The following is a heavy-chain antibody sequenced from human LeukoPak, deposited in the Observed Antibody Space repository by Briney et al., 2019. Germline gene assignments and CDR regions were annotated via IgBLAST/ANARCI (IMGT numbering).Heavy chain of an antibody. J-gene: IGHJ4*02. CDR1: GYSFTSYW. V-gene: IGHV5-51*01. CDR2: IYPGDSDT. D-gene: IGHD2-8*01. CDR3: ARRAQNCTNGVCYSYYFDY. Sequence: GESLKISCKGSGYSFTSYWIGWVRQMPGKGLEWMGIIYPGDSDTRDSPSFQGQVTISADKSITTAYLQWSSLNASATAMYYCARRAQNCTNGVCYSYYFDYWGQGTLVTVSS.